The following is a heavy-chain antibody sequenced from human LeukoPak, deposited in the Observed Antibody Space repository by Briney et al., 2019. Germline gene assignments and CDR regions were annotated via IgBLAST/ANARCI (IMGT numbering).Heavy chain of an antibody. CDR3: ARDIRPRVESFDY. D-gene: IGHD3-3*01. Sequence: ASVKVSCKASGYTFTDYHLHWVRQAPGQGLEWMGWINPNSGGTNYAQKFQGRVTITRDTSINTAYMELSGLSSDDTAVYYCARDIRPRVESFDYWGQGTLVAVSS. CDR2: INPNSGGT. V-gene: IGHV1-2*02. CDR1: GYTFTDYH. J-gene: IGHJ4*02.